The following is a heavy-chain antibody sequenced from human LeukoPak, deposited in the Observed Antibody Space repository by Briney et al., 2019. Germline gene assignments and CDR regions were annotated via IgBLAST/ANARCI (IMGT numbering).Heavy chain of an antibody. CDR1: GGSISSYY. Sequence: SETPSLTCTVSGGSISSYYWSWIRQPPGKGLEWIGYIYYSGSTNYNPSLKSRVTISVDTSKNQFSLKLSSVTAADTAVYYCARGSYYGFWSGYSWFDPWGQGTLVTVSS. J-gene: IGHJ5*02. CDR2: IYYSGST. V-gene: IGHV4-59*01. D-gene: IGHD3-3*01. CDR3: ARGSYYGFWSGYSWFDP.